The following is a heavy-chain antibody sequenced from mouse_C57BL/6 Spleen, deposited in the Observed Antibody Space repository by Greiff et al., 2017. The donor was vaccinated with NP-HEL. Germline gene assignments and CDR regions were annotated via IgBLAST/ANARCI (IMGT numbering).Heavy chain of an antibody. J-gene: IGHJ4*01. CDR3: ARERNYYGSSSPYYAMDY. CDR1: GFTFSSYA. CDR2: ISDGGSYT. D-gene: IGHD1-1*01. V-gene: IGHV5-4*01. Sequence: EVKLMESGGGLVKPGGSLKLSCAASGFTFSSYAMSWVRQTPEKRLEWVATISDGGSYTYYPDNVKGRFTISRDNAKNNLYLQMSHLKSEDTAMYYCARERNYYGSSSPYYAMDYWGQGTSVTVSS.